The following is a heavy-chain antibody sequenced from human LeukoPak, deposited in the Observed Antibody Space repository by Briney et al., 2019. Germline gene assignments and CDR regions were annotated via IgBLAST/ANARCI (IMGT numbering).Heavy chain of an antibody. J-gene: IGHJ6*04. CDR3: AELGITMIGGV. CDR1: GFTFSSYS. D-gene: IGHD3-10*02. Sequence: SGGSLRLSCAASGFTFSSYSMDWVRQAPGKGLEWVSSISSSGSTIYYADSVKGRFTISRDNAKNSLYLQMNSLRAEDTAVYYCAELGITMIGGVWGKGTTVTISS. V-gene: IGHV3-48*04. CDR2: ISSSGSTI.